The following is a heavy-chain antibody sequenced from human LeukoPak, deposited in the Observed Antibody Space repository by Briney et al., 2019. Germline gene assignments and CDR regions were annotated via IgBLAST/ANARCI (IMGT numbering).Heavy chain of an antibody. Sequence: PGGSLRLSCAASGFTFSSYAMSWVRQAPGKGLEWVSAISGSGGSTYYADSVKGRFIISRDSSKDTLYLQMNSLRTEDTAVYFCAKDRLEFYGSARYYFDSWGQGSLVTVSS. CDR3: AKDRLEFYGSARYYFDS. CDR1: GFTFSSYA. J-gene: IGHJ4*02. CDR2: ISGSGGST. V-gene: IGHV3-23*01. D-gene: IGHD3-10*01.